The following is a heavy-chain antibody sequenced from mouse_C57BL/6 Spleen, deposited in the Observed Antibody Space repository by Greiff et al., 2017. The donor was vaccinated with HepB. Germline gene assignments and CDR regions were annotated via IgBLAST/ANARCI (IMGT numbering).Heavy chain of an antibody. D-gene: IGHD2-5*01. CDR1: GFTFSNYW. V-gene: IGHV6-3*01. J-gene: IGHJ2*01. CDR3: TDSNYVPLYFDY. CDR2: IRLKSDNYAT. Sequence: EVKLEESGGGLVQPGGSMKLSCVASGFTFSNYWMNWVRQSPEKGLEWVAQIRLKSDNYATHYAESVKGRFTISRDDSKSSVYLQMNNLRAEDTGIYYCTDSNYVPLYFDYWGQGTTLTVSS.